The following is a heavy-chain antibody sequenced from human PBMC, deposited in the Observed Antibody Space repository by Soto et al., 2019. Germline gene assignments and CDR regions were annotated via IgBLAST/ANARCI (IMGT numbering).Heavy chain of an antibody. V-gene: IGHV1-18*01. CDR2: LSAYNGNT. J-gene: IGHJ6*02. D-gene: IGHD6-13*01. CDR1: AYSFTRYG. CDR3: ARGGKGSSGGGYFYYGMGV. Sequence: ASVKVSCKTSAYSFTRYGFSWVRQAPGQGLEWMGWLSAYNGNTKYAQKFQGRETMTTDTSTSTFYLERRSLRSDDTAVYFCARGGKGSSGGGYFYYGMGVWGQGTTVTVSS.